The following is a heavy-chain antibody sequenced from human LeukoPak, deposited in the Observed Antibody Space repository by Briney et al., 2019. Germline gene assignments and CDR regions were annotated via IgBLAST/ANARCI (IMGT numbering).Heavy chain of an antibody. J-gene: IGHJ5*02. CDR2: IYYSGST. CDR1: GGSISSSSYC. V-gene: IGHV4-39*07. Sequence: SETLSLTCTVSGGSISSSSYCWGWIRQPPGKGLEWIGSIYYSGSTYYNPSLKSRVTISVDTSKNQFSLKLSSVTAADTAVYYCARDVLRVAAGYNWFDPWGQGTLVTVSS. D-gene: IGHD2-15*01. CDR3: ARDVLRVAAGYNWFDP.